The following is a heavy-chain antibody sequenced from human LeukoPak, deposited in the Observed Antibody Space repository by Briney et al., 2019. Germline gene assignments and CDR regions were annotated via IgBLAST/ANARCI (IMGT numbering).Heavy chain of an antibody. D-gene: IGHD4-17*01. V-gene: IGHV1-69*05. CDR1: GGTFSSYA. Sequence: SVKVSCKASGGTFSSYAISWVRQAPGQGLEWMGGIIPIFGTANYAQKFQGRVTITTDESTSTAYMELSSLRSEDTAVYYCASPLLDYGDYDPHFDYWGQGPLVTVSS. CDR2: IIPIFGTA. CDR3: ASPLLDYGDYDPHFDY. J-gene: IGHJ4*02.